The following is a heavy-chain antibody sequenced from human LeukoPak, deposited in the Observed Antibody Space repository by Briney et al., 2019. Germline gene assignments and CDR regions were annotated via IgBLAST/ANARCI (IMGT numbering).Heavy chain of an antibody. J-gene: IGHJ5*02. D-gene: IGHD3-10*01. CDR1: GYTFTSYY. CDR3: ARIGDYGSGSEGFDP. Sequence: GASVKVSFKASGYTFTSYYIHWVRQAPGQGLEWMGIISPSVGTTTYAQKLEGRVTMTRDTSTTTVYIELRSLRSEDTAVYYCARIGDYGSGSEGFDPWGQGTLVTVSS. CDR2: ISPSVGTT. V-gene: IGHV1-46*04.